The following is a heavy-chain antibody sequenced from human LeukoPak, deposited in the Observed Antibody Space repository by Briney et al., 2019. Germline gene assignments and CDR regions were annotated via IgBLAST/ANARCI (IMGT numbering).Heavy chain of an antibody. V-gene: IGHV1-2*02. Sequence: PLASVTVSCKASGYTFTGYYMHWVRQAPGQGLEWMGWINPNSGGTNYAQKFQGRVTMTRDTSISTAYMELSRLRSDDTAVYYCARDSYDILTGYYQNLNWFDPWGQGTLVTVSS. CDR3: ARDSYDILTGYYQNLNWFDP. CDR2: INPNSGGT. CDR1: GYTFTGYY. J-gene: IGHJ5*02. D-gene: IGHD3-9*01.